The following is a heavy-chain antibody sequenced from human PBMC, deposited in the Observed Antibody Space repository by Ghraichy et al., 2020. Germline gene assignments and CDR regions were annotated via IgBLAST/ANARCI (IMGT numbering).Heavy chain of an antibody. J-gene: IGHJ5*02. CDR2: MNSNTGKA. Sequence: ASVKVSCKGSGYTFSNHDINRVRQATGQGLEWMGWMNSNTGKAGYAQKFQGRVTMTRDPSISTAYMELSGLRSEDTAMYYCMRGSGQDGRDWFDPWGQGTLVIVSS. V-gene: IGHV1-8*01. CDR3: MRGSGQDGRDWFDP. D-gene: IGHD2-15*01. CDR1: GYTFSNHD.